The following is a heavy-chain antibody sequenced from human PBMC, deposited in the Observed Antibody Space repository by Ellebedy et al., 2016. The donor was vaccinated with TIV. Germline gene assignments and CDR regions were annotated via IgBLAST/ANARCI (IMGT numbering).Heavy chain of an antibody. CDR2: ISSDGSSK. J-gene: IGHJ4*02. CDR3: ASSHAG. V-gene: IGHV3-30*03. CDR1: EFTFNTYG. Sequence: GESLKVSCAASEFTFNTYGMNWVRQAPGKGLEWVALISSDGSSKSYADSVKGRLTISRDNSKNTLYLQMNSLTVEDTAVYYCASSHAGWGQGTLVTVSS.